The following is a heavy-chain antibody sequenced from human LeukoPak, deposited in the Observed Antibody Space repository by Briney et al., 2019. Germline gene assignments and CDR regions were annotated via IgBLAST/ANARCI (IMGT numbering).Heavy chain of an antibody. V-gene: IGHV3-23*01. CDR3: AKDRTRMVATLNWFDP. J-gene: IGHJ5*02. Sequence: GGSLRLSCAASGFTFSSYAMSWVRQAPGKGLEWVSAISGSGGSTYYADSVKGRLTIPRENSKNTLYLQMNSLRAEDTAVYYCAKDRTRMVATLNWFDPWGQGTLVTVSS. D-gene: IGHD5-12*01. CDR2: ISGSGGST. CDR1: GFTFSSYA.